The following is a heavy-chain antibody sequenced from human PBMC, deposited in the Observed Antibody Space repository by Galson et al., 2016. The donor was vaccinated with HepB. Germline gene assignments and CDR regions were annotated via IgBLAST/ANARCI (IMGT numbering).Heavy chain of an antibody. CDR2: IYYSGST. V-gene: IGHV4-59*01. D-gene: IGHD6-19*01. CDR3: ARAPLGSGWYQEDY. CDR1: GDSITNIY. Sequence: ETLSLTCTVSGDSITNIYWSWIRQPPGKGLYWIGYIYYSGSTSYNPSLKRRVAMSLDTSKHQFSLKLSSVTAADTAVYYCARAPLGSGWYQEDYWGQGILVTVSS. J-gene: IGHJ4*02.